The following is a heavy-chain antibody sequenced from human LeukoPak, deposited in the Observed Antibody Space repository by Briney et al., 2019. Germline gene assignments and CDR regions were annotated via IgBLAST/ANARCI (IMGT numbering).Heavy chain of an antibody. CDR3: ARSSLRYFDWLPTYWYFDL. CDR2: ISAYNGNT. Sequence: GASVKVSCKASGYTFTSYGISWVRQAPGQGLEWMGWISAYNGNTNYAQKLQGRVTMTTDTSTSTAYMELRSLRSDDTAVYNCARSSLRYFDWLPTYWYFDLWGRGTLVTVSS. D-gene: IGHD3-9*01. J-gene: IGHJ2*01. CDR1: GYTFTSYG. V-gene: IGHV1-18*01.